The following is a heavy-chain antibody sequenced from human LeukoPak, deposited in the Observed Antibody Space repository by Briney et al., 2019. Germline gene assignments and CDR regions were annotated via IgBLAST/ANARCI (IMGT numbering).Heavy chain of an antibody. V-gene: IGHV1-8*01. CDR3: ASTRRAFGWFQRQIYYYYGMDV. D-gene: IGHD3-9*01. Sequence: ASVKVSCKASGYTFTSYDINWVRQATGQGLEWMGWMNPNSGNTGYAQKFQGRVTMTRNTSISTAYMELSSLRSEDTAVYYCASTRRAFGWFQRQIYYYYGMDVWGQGTTVTVSS. CDR1: GYTFTSYD. CDR2: MNPNSGNT. J-gene: IGHJ6*02.